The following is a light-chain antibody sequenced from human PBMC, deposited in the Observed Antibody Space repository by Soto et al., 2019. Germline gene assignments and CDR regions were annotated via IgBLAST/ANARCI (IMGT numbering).Light chain of an antibody. CDR2: DAS. Sequence: DIKMTQSPATLSASVGDIVTITCRASQSISHWLAWYQQKPGKAPKFLIYDASSLESGVPSRFSGSGSGTEFTLTISSLQPDDFATYYCQQYDSVLGTFGPGTKVDIK. V-gene: IGKV1-5*01. J-gene: IGKJ1*01. CDR3: QQYDSVLGT. CDR1: QSISHW.